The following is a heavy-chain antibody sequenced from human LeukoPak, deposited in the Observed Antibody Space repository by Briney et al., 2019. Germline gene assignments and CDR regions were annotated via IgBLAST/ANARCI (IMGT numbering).Heavy chain of an antibody. V-gene: IGHV1-69*01. Sequence: SVKVSCKASGGTFSSYAISWVRQAPGQGLEWMGGIIPIFGTANYAQKFRGRVTITADESTSTAYMELSSLRSEDTAVYYCATSPYYDFWSGYYTDLDYWGQGTLVTVSS. CDR2: IIPIFGTA. J-gene: IGHJ4*02. D-gene: IGHD3-3*01. CDR1: GGTFSSYA. CDR3: ATSPYYDFWSGYYTDLDY.